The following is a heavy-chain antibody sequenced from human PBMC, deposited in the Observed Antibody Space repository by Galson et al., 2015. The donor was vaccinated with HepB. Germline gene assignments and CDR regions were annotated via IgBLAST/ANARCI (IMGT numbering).Heavy chain of an antibody. J-gene: IGHJ6*03. Sequence: SLRLSCAASGFTFSDYWMTWVRQIPGKGLQWVANIEDDGTEKNYVDSVRGRFTISRDNVQDSLYLQMSSLRVEDTAVYYCARGHGFFVLVKGTTLAVSS. CDR3: ARGHGFFV. CDR1: GFTFSDYW. CDR2: IEDDGTEK. V-gene: IGHV3-7*01. D-gene: IGHD3-10*01.